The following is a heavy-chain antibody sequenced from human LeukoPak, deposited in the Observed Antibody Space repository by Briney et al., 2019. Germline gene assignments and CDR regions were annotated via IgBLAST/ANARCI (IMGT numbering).Heavy chain of an antibody. Sequence: SETLSLTCTVSGYSISSGYYWGWTRQPPGKGLEWIGSIYHSGSTNYNPSLKSRVTISVDTSKNQFSLKLSSVTAADTAVYYCARVLRTVGKDYWGQGTLVTVSS. CDR1: GYSISSGYY. V-gene: IGHV4-38-2*02. CDR2: IYHSGST. J-gene: IGHJ4*02. D-gene: IGHD7-27*01. CDR3: ARVLRTVGKDY.